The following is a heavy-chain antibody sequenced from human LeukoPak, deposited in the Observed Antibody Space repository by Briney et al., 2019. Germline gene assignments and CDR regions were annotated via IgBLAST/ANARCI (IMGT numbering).Heavy chain of an antibody. D-gene: IGHD2-21*02. Sequence: PSQTLSLTCIVSGGSTSSGGYFWSWIRQRPGKGLEWVANIFYSGSTNYNPSLQSRLTISIDTSKKQFSLKLISVTAADTAVYYCAGVTSSSVHFDYWGQGTLVTVSS. CDR1: GGSTSSGGYF. J-gene: IGHJ4*02. CDR3: AGVTSSSVHFDY. V-gene: IGHV4-31*03. CDR2: IFYSGST.